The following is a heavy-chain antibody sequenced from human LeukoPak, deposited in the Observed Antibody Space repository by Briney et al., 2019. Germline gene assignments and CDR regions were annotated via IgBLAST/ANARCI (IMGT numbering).Heavy chain of an antibody. CDR2: IIPIIGIA. J-gene: IGHJ4*02. CDR3: ARDCPNYDSSGYYFDY. D-gene: IGHD3-22*01. CDR1: GGTFSSYT. Sequence: SVKVSCKASGGTFSSYTISWVRQAPGQGLEWMGRIIPIIGIAHYAQKFQRRVTITAHKSTSTAYMELSSLRSEDTAVYYCARDCPNYDSSGYYFDYWGQGTLVTVSS. V-gene: IGHV1-69*04.